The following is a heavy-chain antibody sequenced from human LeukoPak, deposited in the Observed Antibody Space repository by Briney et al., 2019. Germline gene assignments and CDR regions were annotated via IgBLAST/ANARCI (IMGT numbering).Heavy chain of an antibody. Sequence: SVKVSCKASGGTFSSYTISWVRQAPGQGLEWMGRIIPILGIANYAQKFQGRVTITADKSTRTAYVELSSLRSEDTAVYYCARGGRDTPDWFDPWGQGTLVTVSS. CDR3: ARGGRDTPDWFDP. J-gene: IGHJ5*02. D-gene: IGHD5-18*01. V-gene: IGHV1-69*02. CDR1: GGTFSSYT. CDR2: IIPILGIA.